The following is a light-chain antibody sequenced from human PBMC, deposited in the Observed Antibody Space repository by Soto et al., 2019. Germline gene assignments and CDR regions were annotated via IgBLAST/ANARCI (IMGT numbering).Light chain of an antibody. CDR1: QSISSY. CDR2: GAS. V-gene: IGKV3-20*01. CDR3: QQYGNSRT. Sequence: EIVLTQSPGTLSLSPGERATLSCRASQSISSYLAWYQQKPGQAPRLLIYGASSRATGIPDRFSGSGSGTDFTLTISRLEPEDFVVYYCQQYGNSRTFGQGTKVEIK. J-gene: IGKJ1*01.